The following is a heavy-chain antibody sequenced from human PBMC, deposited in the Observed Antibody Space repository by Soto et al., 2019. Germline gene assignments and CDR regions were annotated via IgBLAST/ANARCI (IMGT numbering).Heavy chain of an antibody. CDR3: ARDRAAYRGYDPFGWFDP. J-gene: IGHJ5*02. CDR2: ISSSSSTI. CDR1: GFTFSSYS. V-gene: IGHV3-48*02. D-gene: IGHD5-12*01. Sequence: EVQLVESGGGLVQPGGSLRLSCAASGFTFSSYSMNWVRQAPGKGLEWVSYISSSSSTIYYADSVKGRFTISRDNAKNSLYLQMNSLRDEDTAVYYCARDRAAYRGYDPFGWFDPWGQGTLVTVSS.